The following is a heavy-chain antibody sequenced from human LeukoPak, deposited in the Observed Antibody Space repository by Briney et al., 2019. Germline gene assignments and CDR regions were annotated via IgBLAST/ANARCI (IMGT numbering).Heavy chain of an antibody. CDR1: GGSISTYY. D-gene: IGHD3-10*01. J-gene: IGHJ6*03. CDR2: VYYSGST. CDR3: ARVGLTMDRGVVTYYYYMDV. Sequence: PSETLSLTCTVSGGSISTYYWNWIRQPPGKGLEWIGYVYYSGSTNQNPSLKSRVTISIDTSKSQFSLKLSSVTAADTAVYYCARVGLTMDRGVVTYYYYMDVWGKGTTVIVSS. V-gene: IGHV4-59*01.